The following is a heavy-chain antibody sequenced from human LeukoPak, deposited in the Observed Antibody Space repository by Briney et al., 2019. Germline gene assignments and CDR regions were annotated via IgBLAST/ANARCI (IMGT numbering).Heavy chain of an antibody. CDR3: ARGSRGYSYG. D-gene: IGHD5-18*01. CDR2: IYYSGST. V-gene: IGHV4-59*11. J-gene: IGHJ4*02. CDR1: GGSLSTHH. Sequence: SETLSLTCVVSGGSLSTHHWSWIRQPPGKGLEWIGYIYYSGSTNYNPSLKSRVTISVDTSKNQFSLKLSSVAAADTAVYYCARGSRGYSYGWGQGTLVTVSS.